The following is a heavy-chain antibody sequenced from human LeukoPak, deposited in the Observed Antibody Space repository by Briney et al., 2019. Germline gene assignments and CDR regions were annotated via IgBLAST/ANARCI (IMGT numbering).Heavy chain of an antibody. D-gene: IGHD6-6*01. CDR1: GYRFSSYG. Sequence: ASVKVSCKASGYRFSSYGISWVRQAPGQGLEWMGWISAYNGNTNYAQKLQGRVTMTTDTSTSTAYMELSRLGSDDTAVYYCASRPADSSSSVDYWGQGTLVTVSS. J-gene: IGHJ4*02. V-gene: IGHV1-18*01. CDR3: ASRPADSSSSVDY. CDR2: ISAYNGNT.